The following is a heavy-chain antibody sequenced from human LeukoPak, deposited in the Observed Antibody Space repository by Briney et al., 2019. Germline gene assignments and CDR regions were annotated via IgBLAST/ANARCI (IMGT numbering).Heavy chain of an antibody. V-gene: IGHV4-34*01. J-gene: IGHJ4*02. CDR3: ARGGRVTIFGVVIIERAFDY. CDR1: GGSFSGYY. D-gene: IGHD3-3*01. CDR2: IYYSGST. Sequence: SETLSLTCAVYGGSFSGYYWSWIRQHPGKGLEWIGYIYYSGSTNYNPSLKSRVTISVDTSKNQFSLKLSSVTAADTAVYYCARGGRVTIFGVVIIERAFDYWGQGTLVTVSS.